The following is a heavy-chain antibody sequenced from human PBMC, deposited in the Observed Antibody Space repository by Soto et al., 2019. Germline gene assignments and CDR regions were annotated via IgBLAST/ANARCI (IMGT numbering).Heavy chain of an antibody. CDR1: GGKGVGNG. V-gene: IGHV3-66*01. J-gene: IGHJ4*02. CDR2: IYSGGST. D-gene: IGHD3-10*01. CDR3: ASTLDGSGSYYNSSLPLY. Sequence: GGSLRVSCRAAGGKGVGNGGSWIRQKPGKGLEWVSVIYSGGSTYYADSVKGRFTISRDNSKNTLYLQMNSLRAEDTAVYYCASTLDGSGSYYNSSLPLYRRKGTLVTVSS.